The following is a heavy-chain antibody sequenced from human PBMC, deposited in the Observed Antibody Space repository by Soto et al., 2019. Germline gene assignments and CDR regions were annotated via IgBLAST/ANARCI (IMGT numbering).Heavy chain of an antibody. D-gene: IGHD3-22*01. CDR2: INHSGST. CDR1: GGSFSGYY. Sequence: QVQLQQWGAGLLKPSETLSLTCAVYGGSFSGYYWSWIRQPPGKGLEWIGEINHSGSTNYNPSLKSRVTISVDTSKNQFSLKLSSVTAADTAVYYCARGPITYYYDSSGSKSRFDYWGQGTLVTVSS. J-gene: IGHJ4*02. V-gene: IGHV4-34*01. CDR3: ARGPITYYYDSSGSKSRFDY.